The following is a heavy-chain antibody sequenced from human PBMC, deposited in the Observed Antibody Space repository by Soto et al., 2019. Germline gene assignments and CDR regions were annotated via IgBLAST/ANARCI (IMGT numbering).Heavy chain of an antibody. Sequence: PGGSLRLSCAASGFTFSSYAMTWVRQAPGKGLEWVSVISGSGGSTYFADSVKGRFTISRDNSKNTLYLQMNSLRAEDTAVYYCAKDGPDTARAFDYWGQGTLVTVSS. J-gene: IGHJ4*02. D-gene: IGHD5-18*01. CDR1: GFTFSSYA. CDR2: ISGSGGST. CDR3: AKDGPDTARAFDY. V-gene: IGHV3-23*01.